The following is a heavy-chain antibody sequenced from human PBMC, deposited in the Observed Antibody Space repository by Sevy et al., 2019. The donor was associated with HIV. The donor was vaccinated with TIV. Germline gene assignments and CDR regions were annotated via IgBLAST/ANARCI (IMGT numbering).Heavy chain of an antibody. CDR2: ISSRSSYI. J-gene: IGHJ4*02. CDR3: ARAVDYYDSGGLYY. V-gene: IGHV3-21*05. CDR1: GFNFSTYA. D-gene: IGHD3-22*01. Sequence: GGSLRLSCSASGFNFSTYAMHWVRQAPGKGLEWVSFISSRSSYIYYADSLKGRVTISRDNAYNSLFLQMHSLRAEDTAVYYCARAVDYYDSGGLYYWGQGALVTVSS.